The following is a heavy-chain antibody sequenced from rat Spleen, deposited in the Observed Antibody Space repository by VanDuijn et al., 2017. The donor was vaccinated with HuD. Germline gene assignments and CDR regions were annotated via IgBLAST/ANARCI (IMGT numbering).Heavy chain of an antibody. CDR1: GFTFSDFY. D-gene: IGHD5-1*01. V-gene: IGHV5-20*01. CDR2: ISYDGSKT. CDR3: TREDWAFDY. Sequence: EVQLVESYGGLVQPGRSLKLSCAASGFTFSDFYMAWVRQTPTKGLEWVATISYDGSKTYYRDSVKGRFTISRDNGRRILNLHMDSLRSEDTATYYCTREDWAFDYWGQGVMVTVSS. J-gene: IGHJ2*01.